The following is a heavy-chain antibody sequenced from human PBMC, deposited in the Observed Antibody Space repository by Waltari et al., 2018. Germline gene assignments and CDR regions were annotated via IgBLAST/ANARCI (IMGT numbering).Heavy chain of an antibody. CDR3: AKAPLPLWFGNWYFDL. J-gene: IGHJ2*01. CDR1: GFTVSSNF. V-gene: IGHV3-53*01. D-gene: IGHD3-10*01. CDR2: MYRGGST. Sequence: EVQLVESGGGLIQPGGSLRLSCAASGFTVSSNFMTWVRPAPGSGLEWVSIMYRGGSTYYSDAVKGRFTISRDNFKDTLYLQMNNLRPEDTAVYYCAKAPLPLWFGNWYFDLWGRGTLVTVSS.